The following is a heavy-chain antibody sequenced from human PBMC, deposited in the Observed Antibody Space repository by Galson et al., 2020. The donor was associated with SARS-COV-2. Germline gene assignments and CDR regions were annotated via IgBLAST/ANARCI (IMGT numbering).Heavy chain of an antibody. CDR2: INHSGSS. CDR3: ARVKKVSNIRWENGWFEP. CDR1: GESFSGYY. V-gene: IGHV4-34*01. D-gene: IGHD4-17*01. J-gene: IGHJ5*02. Sequence: ETSETLSLTCAVYGESFSGYYWSWIRQPPGKGLEWIGEINHSGSSNYNPSPKSRVTISIDTSKNQFSLKLTSVTVADTAVYYCARVKKVSNIRWENGWFEPWGKGTLVTVSS.